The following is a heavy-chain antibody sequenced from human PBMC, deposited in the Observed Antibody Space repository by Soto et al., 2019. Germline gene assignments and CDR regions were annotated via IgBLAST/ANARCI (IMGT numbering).Heavy chain of an antibody. J-gene: IGHJ6*02. CDR3: RRSSRYSTDG. CDR1: GGSISSSSY. D-gene: IGHD6-13*01. Sequence: QLQLQESGPGLVKPSETLSLTCTVSGGSISSSSYWGWIRQPPGKGLEWIGSIYSIGSTYYNPSLKSRVTISVDTSKNQFSRKLSSVPAADTAVYYCRRSSRYSTDGWGQGTRSPSP. CDR2: IYSIGST. V-gene: IGHV4-39*01.